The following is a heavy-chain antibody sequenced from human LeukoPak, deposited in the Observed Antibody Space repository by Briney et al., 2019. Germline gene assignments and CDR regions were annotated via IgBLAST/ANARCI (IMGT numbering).Heavy chain of an antibody. CDR1: GTSISSYY. Sequence: SETLSLTCTVSGTSISSYYWSWLRQPPGKGPEWFGYVTYTGSKYNPSLKSRVTISTDRSKKEVSLRLSSVTAADTAVYYCARARFGEFSSDAFDIWGQGTMVTVSS. V-gene: IGHV4-59*12. CDR3: ARARFGEFSSDAFDI. J-gene: IGHJ3*02. D-gene: IGHD3-10*01. CDR2: VTYTGS.